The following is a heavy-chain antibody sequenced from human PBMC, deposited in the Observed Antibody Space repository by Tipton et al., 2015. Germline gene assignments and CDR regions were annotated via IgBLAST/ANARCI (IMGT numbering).Heavy chain of an antibody. D-gene: IGHD3-22*01. J-gene: IGHJ2*01. CDR3: ARDAGRYYDSSGLSWYFDL. V-gene: IGHV4-34*01. Sequence: TLSLTCAVYGGSFSGYYWNWIRQPPGKGLEWIGEINHSGSTNYNPSLKSRVTIPVDTSKNQFSLKLSSVAAADTAVYYCARDAGRYYDSSGLSWYFDLWGRGTLVTVSS. CDR2: INHSGST. CDR1: GGSFSGYY.